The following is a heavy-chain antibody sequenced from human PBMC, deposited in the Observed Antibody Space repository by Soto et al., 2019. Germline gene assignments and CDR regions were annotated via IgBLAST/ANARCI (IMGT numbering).Heavy chain of an antibody. J-gene: IGHJ5*02. CDR3: ARGGYCSSTSCLHPYNWFDP. D-gene: IGHD2-2*01. V-gene: IGHV1-69*06. Sequence: SVKVWCKASGGTFSSYAISWMRQAPGQGLEWMGGIIPIFGTANYAQKFQGRVTITADKSTSTAYMELSSLRSEDTAVYYCARGGYCSSTSCLHPYNWFDPWGQGTLVTVSS. CDR2: IIPIFGTA. CDR1: GGTFSSYA.